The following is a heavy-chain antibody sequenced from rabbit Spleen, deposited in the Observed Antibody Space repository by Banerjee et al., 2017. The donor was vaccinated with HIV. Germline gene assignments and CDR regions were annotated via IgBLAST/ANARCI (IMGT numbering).Heavy chain of an antibody. Sequence: QSLEESGGGLVKPGASLTLTCKASGFSFNSGYDMCWVRQAPGKGLEWVACAYAGSSGSTYSSTWAKGRFTISKSSSPPVTLQMTGLTAADTATYFCARDPGTSFSTYGMDLWGPGTLATVS. D-gene: IGHD8-1*01. J-gene: IGHJ6*01. CDR1: GFSFNSGYD. CDR2: AYAGSSGST. CDR3: ARDPGTSFSTYGMDL. V-gene: IGHV1S40*01.